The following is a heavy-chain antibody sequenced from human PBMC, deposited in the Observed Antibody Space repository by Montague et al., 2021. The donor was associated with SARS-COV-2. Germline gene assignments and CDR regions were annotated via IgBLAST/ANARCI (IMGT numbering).Heavy chain of an antibody. CDR2: INHSGST. Sequence: SETLSLTCAVYGGSFSGYYWSWIRQPPGKGLQWIGEINHSGSTNYNPSLKSRVTISVDTAAYYCARGQNFDWLLSLYYGMDVWGQGTTVTVSS. V-gene: IGHV4-34*01. CDR1: GGSFSGYY. J-gene: IGHJ6*02. D-gene: IGHD3-9*01. CDR3: V.